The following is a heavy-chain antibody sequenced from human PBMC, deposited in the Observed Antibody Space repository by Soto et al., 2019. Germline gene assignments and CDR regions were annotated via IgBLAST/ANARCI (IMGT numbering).Heavy chain of an antibody. V-gene: IGHV4-4*02. CDR3: ARDGGIRYYYYYGMDV. J-gene: IGHJ6*02. Sequence: PSETLSLTCAVSGGSISSSNWWSWVRQPPGKGLEWIGEIYHSGSTNYNPSLKSRVTISVDKSKNQFSLKLSSVTAADTAVYYCARDGGIRYYYYYGMDVWGQGTTVTVSS. CDR1: GGSISSSNW. D-gene: IGHD1-20*01. CDR2: IYHSGST.